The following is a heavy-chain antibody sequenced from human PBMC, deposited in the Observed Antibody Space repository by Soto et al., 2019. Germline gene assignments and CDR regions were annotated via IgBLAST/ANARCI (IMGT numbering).Heavy chain of an antibody. D-gene: IGHD2-15*01. V-gene: IGHV1-2*04. CDR3: AIQRSGVVY. CDR1: GYSFTANS. Sequence: QVHLVQSGAEVKKPGASVRVSCKVSGYSFTANSMHWVRQAPGQGVEWMGWINPNNGGTNYARKFQGWVTMTRDTTISTAYMDLTRMKSDDTAGYYCAIQRSGVVYWGQGTLVTGSS. CDR2: INPNNGGT. J-gene: IGHJ4*02.